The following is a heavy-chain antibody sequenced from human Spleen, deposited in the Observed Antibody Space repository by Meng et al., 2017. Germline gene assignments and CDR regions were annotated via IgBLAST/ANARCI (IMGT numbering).Heavy chain of an antibody. CDR2: INPNSGGT. J-gene: IGHJ4*02. Sequence: ASVKVSCKTSGYTFTSYFIHWVRQAPGQGLEWMGWINPNSGGTNYAQKFQGRVTMTRDTSISTAYMELSRLRSDDTAVYYCARAGYSGFVLDYWGQGTLVTVSS. CDR1: GYTFTSYF. CDR3: ARAGYSGFVLDY. D-gene: IGHD5-12*01. V-gene: IGHV1-2*02.